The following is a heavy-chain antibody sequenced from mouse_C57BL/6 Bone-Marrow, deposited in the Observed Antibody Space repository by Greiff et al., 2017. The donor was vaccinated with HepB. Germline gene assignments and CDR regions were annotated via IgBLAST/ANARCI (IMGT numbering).Heavy chain of an antibody. D-gene: IGHD1-1*01. Sequence: VQLQHSGAELVRPGASVKLSCTASGFNIKDDYMHWVKQRPEQGLEWIGWIDPENGDTEYASKFQGKATITADTSSNTAYLQLSSLTSEDTAVYYCTSHYYGSLYYFDYWGQGTTLTVSS. J-gene: IGHJ2*01. CDR2: IDPENGDT. CDR1: GFNIKDDY. CDR3: TSHYYGSLYYFDY. V-gene: IGHV14-4*01.